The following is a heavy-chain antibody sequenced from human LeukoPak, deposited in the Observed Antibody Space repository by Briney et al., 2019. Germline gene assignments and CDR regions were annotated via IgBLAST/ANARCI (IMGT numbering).Heavy chain of an antibody. Sequence: SETLSLTCTVSVGSIISYYWSWIRQPPGKGLEWIGYIYYSGSTNYNPSLKSRVTISVDTSKNQFSLKLSSVTAADTAVYYCARHKCGGRCYEYWGQGTLVTVSS. CDR2: IYYSGST. CDR1: VGSIISYY. D-gene: IGHD2-15*01. V-gene: IGHV4-59*08. CDR3: ARHKCGGRCYEY. J-gene: IGHJ4*02.